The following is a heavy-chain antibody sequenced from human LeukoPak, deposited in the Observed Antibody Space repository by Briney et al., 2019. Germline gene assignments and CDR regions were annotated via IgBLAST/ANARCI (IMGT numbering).Heavy chain of an antibody. CDR3: ARKLHSGWDYYFDY. CDR2: INPNSGGT. D-gene: IGHD2-15*01. Sequence: ASVKVSCKASGYTFTGYYMHWVRQAPGQGLEWMGWINPNSGGTNYAQKFQGRVTMTRVTSISTAYMELSRLRSDDTAVYYCARKLHSGWDYYFDYWGQGTLVTVSS. V-gene: IGHV1-2*02. J-gene: IGHJ4*02. CDR1: GYTFTGYY.